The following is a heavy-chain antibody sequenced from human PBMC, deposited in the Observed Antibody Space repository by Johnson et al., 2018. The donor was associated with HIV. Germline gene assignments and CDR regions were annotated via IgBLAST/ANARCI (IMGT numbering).Heavy chain of an antibody. D-gene: IGHD2-15*01. CDR2: MSYDGTNK. Sequence: VVQPGGSLRLSCAASGFSFSTYAMHWVRQAPGTGLEWVAVMSYDGTNKYYADSVKGRFTISRDNSKNTLYLQMNSLRDEDTAVYYCARGPHEVVVVAATSAFDIWGQGTRVTVSS. V-gene: IGHV3-30*04. CDR1: GFSFSTYA. J-gene: IGHJ3*02. CDR3: ARGPHEVVVVAATSAFDI.